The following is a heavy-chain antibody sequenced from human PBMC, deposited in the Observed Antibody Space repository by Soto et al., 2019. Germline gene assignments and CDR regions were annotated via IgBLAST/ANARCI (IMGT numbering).Heavy chain of an antibody. D-gene: IGHD3-9*01. CDR2: IIPIFGTA. J-gene: IGHJ4*02. CDR3: AKVNILTGKTMYYFDY. V-gene: IGHV1-69*13. CDR1: GGTFSSYA. Sequence: SVKVSCKASGGTFSSYAISWVRQAPGQGLEWMGGIIPIFGTANYAQKFQGRVTITADESTSTAYMELSSLRAEDTAVYYCAKVNILTGKTMYYFDYWGQGTLVTVSS.